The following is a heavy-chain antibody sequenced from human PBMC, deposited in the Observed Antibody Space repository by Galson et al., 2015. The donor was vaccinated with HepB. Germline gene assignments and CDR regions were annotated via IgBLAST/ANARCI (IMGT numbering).Heavy chain of an antibody. J-gene: IGHJ6*02. Sequence: QSGAEVKRPGESLKISCQAPGYSFTNYWIGWVRQTPGYGLECMGIIYPGDSEIRYNPSFQGQVTMSVDKSISSAYLQCGSLKASDSAMYYCARLGHELYHYYGMDVWGQGTTVTVSS. CDR1: GYSFTNYW. V-gene: IGHV5-51*01. CDR3: ARLGHELYHYYGMDV. CDR2: IYPGDSEI. D-gene: IGHD1-7*01.